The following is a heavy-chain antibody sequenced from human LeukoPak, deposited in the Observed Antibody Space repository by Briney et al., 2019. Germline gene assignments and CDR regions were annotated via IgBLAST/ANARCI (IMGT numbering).Heavy chain of an antibody. J-gene: IGHJ4*02. CDR3: AKDSPGSGYYSYFDY. D-gene: IGHD3-22*01. CDR2: ISGSGGST. CDR1: GFTFSNAW. V-gene: IGHV3-23*01. Sequence: GGSLRLSCAASGFTFSNAWMSWVRQAPGKGLEWVSAISGSGGSTYYADSVKGRFTISRDNSKNTLYLQMNSPRAEDTAVYYCAKDSPGSGYYSYFDYWGQGTLVTVSS.